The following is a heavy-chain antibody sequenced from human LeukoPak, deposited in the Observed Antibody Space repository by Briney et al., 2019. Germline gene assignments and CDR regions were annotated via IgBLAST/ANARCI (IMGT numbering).Heavy chain of an antibody. J-gene: IGHJ5*02. CDR3: ARHHNTLLWFGEGKNWFDP. V-gene: IGHV4-4*07. Sequence: SETLSLTCTVSGGSISSYYWSWIRQPAGKGLEWIGRIYTSGSTNYNPSLKSRVTMSVDTSKNQFSLKLSSVTAADTAVYYCARHHNTLLWFGEGKNWFDPWGQGTLVTVSS. D-gene: IGHD3-10*01. CDR1: GGSISSYY. CDR2: IYTSGST.